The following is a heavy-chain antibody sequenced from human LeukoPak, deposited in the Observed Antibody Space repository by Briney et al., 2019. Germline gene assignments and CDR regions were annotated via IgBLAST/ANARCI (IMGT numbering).Heavy chain of an antibody. Sequence: GGSLRLSCAPSGFTFSSYAMSWVRQAPGKGLEWVSGIGASGGSTYYADSVECRFTISRDNSKNTLYLQMNSLRTEDTAVYYCAKAEGYDILTGLDYWGQGTLVTVSS. CDR3: AKAEGYDILTGLDY. CDR2: IGASGGST. V-gene: IGHV3-23*01. J-gene: IGHJ4*02. CDR1: GFTFSSYA. D-gene: IGHD3-9*01.